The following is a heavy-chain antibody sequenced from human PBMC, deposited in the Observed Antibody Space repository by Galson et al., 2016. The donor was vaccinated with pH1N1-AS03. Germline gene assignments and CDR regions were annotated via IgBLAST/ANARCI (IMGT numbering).Heavy chain of an antibody. CDR2: LNTDVSST. CDR1: GFNVSNYW. Sequence: SLRLSCAASGFNVSNYWMNWVRQAPGKGLVWVSLLNTDVSSTTYTDSVKVRFTISRDNATNTLYLQMNSLRAEDTAVYFCARVTDFYGSGGYSKLHAFDIWGQGTMVSVSS. D-gene: IGHD3-22*01. J-gene: IGHJ3*02. V-gene: IGHV3-74*01. CDR3: ARVTDFYGSGGYSKLHAFDI.